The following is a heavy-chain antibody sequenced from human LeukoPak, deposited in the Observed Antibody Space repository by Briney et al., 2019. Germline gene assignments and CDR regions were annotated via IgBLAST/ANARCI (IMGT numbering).Heavy chain of an antibody. Sequence: GGSLRLSCAASGFTFSSYWMHWVRQAPGKGLVWVSRINSDGSSTSYADSVKGRFTISRDNAKNTLYLQMNSLRAEDTAVYYCARAPYCGGDCYDAFDIWGQGTMVTVSS. CDR2: INSDGSST. D-gene: IGHD2-21*02. J-gene: IGHJ3*02. CDR3: ARAPYCGGDCYDAFDI. CDR1: GFTFSSYW. V-gene: IGHV3-74*01.